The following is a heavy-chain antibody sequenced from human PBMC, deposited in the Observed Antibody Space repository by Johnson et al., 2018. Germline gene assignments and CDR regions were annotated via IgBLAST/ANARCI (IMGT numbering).Heavy chain of an antibody. Sequence: QVQLVQSGAEVKKPGSSVKVSCKASGGTFSSYAISWVRQAPGQGLEWMGGIIPIFGTANSAPKFQGRVTITRDTSASTAYMELSSLRSEDTGGYYCATAVGPDHEFYYYYMDVWGKGTTFTVSS. J-gene: IGHJ6*03. V-gene: IGHV1-69*05. D-gene: IGHD2-15*01. CDR2: IIPIFGTA. CDR3: ATAVGPDHEFYYYYMDV. CDR1: GGTFSSYA.